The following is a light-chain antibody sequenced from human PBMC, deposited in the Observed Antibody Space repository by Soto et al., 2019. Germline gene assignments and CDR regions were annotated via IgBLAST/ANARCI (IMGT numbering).Light chain of an antibody. J-gene: IGKJ4*01. CDR1: HDIDRW. Sequence: DIQMPQSPSSVSAFVGDTVTITCRASHDIDRWLAWYQQKPGTAPNLLIYSAASLYSGVPSRFSGSGSVTDFTLTISNLQPEDSATYYCQQANTFALTFGGGTKVEV. CDR2: SAA. V-gene: IGKV1-12*01. CDR3: QQANTFALT.